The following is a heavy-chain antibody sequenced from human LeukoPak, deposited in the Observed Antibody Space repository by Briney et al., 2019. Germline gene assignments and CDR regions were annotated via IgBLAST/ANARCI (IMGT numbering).Heavy chain of an antibody. CDR2: IYYSGST. Sequence: SETLSLTCTVSGDSISSYYWSWIRQPPGKGLEWIGYIYYSGSTNYNPSLKSRVTISVDTSKNQFSLKLSSVTAADTAVYYCARWGMTTPYYYYMDAWGKGTTVTVSS. J-gene: IGHJ6*03. CDR1: GDSISSYY. CDR3: ARWGMTTPYYYYMDA. D-gene: IGHD3-16*01. V-gene: IGHV4-59*01.